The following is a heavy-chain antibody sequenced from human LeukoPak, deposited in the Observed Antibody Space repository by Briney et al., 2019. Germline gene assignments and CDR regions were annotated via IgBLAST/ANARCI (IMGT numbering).Heavy chain of an antibody. CDR2: IYYSGST. CDR3: ARGLHGWYFGL. V-gene: IGHV4-59*01. CDR1: GGSISNYY. Sequence: SETLSLTCTVSGGSISNYYWTWIRQPPGKGLEWIGYIYYSGSTDYNPSLKSRVTISVDTSKNQFSLRLSSVIAADTAVYYCARGLHGWYFGLWGRGTLVTVSS. D-gene: IGHD5-18*01. J-gene: IGHJ2*01.